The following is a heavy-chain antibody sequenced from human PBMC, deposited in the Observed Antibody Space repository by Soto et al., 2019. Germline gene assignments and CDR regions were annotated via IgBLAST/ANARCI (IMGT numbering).Heavy chain of an antibody. D-gene: IGHD1-26*01. CDR2: IYTSGST. CDR1: GDSMTKYY. V-gene: IGHV4-4*07. J-gene: IGHJ4*02. CDR3: ARTVGAAYYFDF. Sequence: QVQLQESGPGLVKPSETLSLTCTVSGDSMTKYYWSWIRQPAGKGLEGIGRIYTSGSTNYNPSLKSRATMSIDTSNNHFSLKLKSVTAADTAVYYWARTVGAAYYFDFWGQGALVTVSS.